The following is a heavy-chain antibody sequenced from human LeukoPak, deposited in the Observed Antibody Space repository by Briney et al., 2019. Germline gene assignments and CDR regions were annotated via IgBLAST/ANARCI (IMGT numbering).Heavy chain of an antibody. V-gene: IGHV4-61*05. CDR3: ARVGSSRRGGYYYYYMDV. J-gene: IGHJ6*03. CDR2: IYYTGST. Sequence: SETLSLTCTVSGGSISSSSYYWGWIRQPPGRGLEWIGYIYYTGSTNYNPSLKSRVTISVDTSKNQFSLKLSSVTAADTAVYYCARVGSSRRGGYYYYYMDVWGKGTTVTVSS. CDR1: GGSISSSSYY. D-gene: IGHD6-6*01.